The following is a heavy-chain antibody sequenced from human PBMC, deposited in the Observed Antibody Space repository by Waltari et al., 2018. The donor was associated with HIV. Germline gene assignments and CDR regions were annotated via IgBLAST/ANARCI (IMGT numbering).Heavy chain of an antibody. D-gene: IGHD3-16*01. V-gene: IGHV3-33*01. CDR3: ARGTVTFGGVQVDYYYGMDV. CDR2: IWYDGSNK. CDR1: GFPFSSYG. Sequence: QVQLVESGGGVVQPGRSLRLSCAASGFPFSSYGMHWVRQAPGKGREWVAVIWYDGSNKYYADSVKGRFTISRDNSKNTLYLQMNSLRAEDTAVYYCARGTVTFGGVQVDYYYGMDVWGQGTTVTVSS. J-gene: IGHJ6*02.